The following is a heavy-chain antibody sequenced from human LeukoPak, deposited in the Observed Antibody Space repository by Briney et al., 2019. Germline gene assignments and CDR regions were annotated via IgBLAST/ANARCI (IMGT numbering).Heavy chain of an antibody. CDR3: ARELWFGDGDYFDY. CDR1: GGSISSYY. J-gene: IGHJ4*02. V-gene: IGHV4-59*01. D-gene: IGHD3-10*01. CDR2: IYYSGST. Sequence: PSETLSLTCTVSGGSISSYYWSWIQQPPGKGLEWIGYIYYSGSTNYNPSLKSRVTISVDTSKNQFSLKLSSVTAADTAVYYCARELWFGDGDYFDYWGQGTLVTVSS.